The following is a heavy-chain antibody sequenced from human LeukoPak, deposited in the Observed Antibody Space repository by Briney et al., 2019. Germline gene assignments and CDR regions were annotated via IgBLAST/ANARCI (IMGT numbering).Heavy chain of an antibody. D-gene: IGHD3-3*01. V-gene: IGHV1-18*01. CDR1: GYTFTSYG. CDR3: ARGDSVDDFWSGSQYYFDY. CDR2: ISAYNGNT. Sequence: SSVKVSCKASGYTFTSYGISWVRQAPGQGLEWMGWISAYNGNTNYAQKLQGRVTMTTDTSTSTAYMELRSLRSEDTAVYYCARGDSVDDFWSGSQYYFDYWGQGTLVTVSS. J-gene: IGHJ4*02.